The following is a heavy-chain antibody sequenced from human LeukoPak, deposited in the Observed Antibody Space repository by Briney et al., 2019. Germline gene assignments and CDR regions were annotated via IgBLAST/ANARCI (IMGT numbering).Heavy chain of an antibody. J-gene: IGHJ4*02. D-gene: IGHD2-21*02. CDR1: GFTFSIFA. V-gene: IGHV3-23*01. CDR3: AKTPVPSRSYDDFYYDY. CDR2: ISDSGGST. Sequence: PGGSLRLSCAASGFTFSIFAMNWVRQAPGKGLEWVSAISDSGGSTYFADSVKGRFTISRDNSKNTLYLQMNSLRAEDTAVYYCAKTPVPSRSYDDFYYDYWGQGTLVTVSP.